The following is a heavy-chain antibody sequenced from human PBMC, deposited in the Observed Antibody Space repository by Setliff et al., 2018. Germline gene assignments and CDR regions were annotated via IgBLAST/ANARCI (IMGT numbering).Heavy chain of an antibody. CDR3: ARELRSPFWHIDY. J-gene: IGHJ4*02. CDR1: GDSISSYY. CDR2: IYYSGST. Sequence: PSETLSLTCTVSGDSISSYYWSWIRQPPGKGLEWIGYIYYSGSTNYNPSLKSRVTMSVATFENHFSLKLNSLTAADTAVYYCARELRSPFWHIDYWGQGTLVTVSS. V-gene: IGHV4-59*01. D-gene: IGHD3-16*01.